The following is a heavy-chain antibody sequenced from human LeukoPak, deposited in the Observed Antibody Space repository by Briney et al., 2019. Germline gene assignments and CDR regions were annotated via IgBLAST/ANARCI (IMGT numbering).Heavy chain of an antibody. CDR3: ARGGGLTGYYFDS. D-gene: IGHD3-9*01. CDR1: GGSFSDYY. J-gene: IGHJ4*02. Sequence: SSETLSLTCAVYGGSFSDYYWSWIRQPPGEGLEWIGEINHSGSTNYNPSLKSRVTISVDTSKNQFSLKLSSVTAADTAVYYCARGGGLTGYYFDSWGQGTLVTVSS. V-gene: IGHV4-34*01. CDR2: INHSGST.